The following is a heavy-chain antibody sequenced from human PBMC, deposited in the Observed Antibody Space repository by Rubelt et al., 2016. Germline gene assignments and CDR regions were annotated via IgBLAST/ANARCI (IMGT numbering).Heavy chain of an antibody. Sequence: QVQLGQSGAEVKKPGASVKASCKASGYTVTGYYMHWVRQAPGQGLEWMGWINPNSGGTNFAKKLQGRVTMTRDTSVRTAYMGLSRLTSDDPAVYYCARGNSGYDYGLDYWGQGTLVTVSS. CDR1: GYTVTGYY. CDR2: INPNSGGT. CDR3: ARGNSGYDYGLDY. J-gene: IGHJ4*02. V-gene: IGHV1-2*02. D-gene: IGHD5-12*01.